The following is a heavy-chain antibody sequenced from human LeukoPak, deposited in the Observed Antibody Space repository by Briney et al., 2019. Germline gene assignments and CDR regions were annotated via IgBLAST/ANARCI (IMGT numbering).Heavy chain of an antibody. D-gene: IGHD6-13*01. CDR3: ARHLPQSSSWNDAFDI. CDR1: GYSFTTYW. CDR2: IYPGDSDT. V-gene: IGHV5-51*01. J-gene: IGHJ3*02. Sequence: GESLKISCKGSGYSFTTYWIGWVRQMPGKGLEWMGIIYPGDSDTRYSPSFQGQVNISADKSISTAYLQWSSLKASDTAMYCCARHLPQSSSWNDAFDIWGPGTMVTVSS.